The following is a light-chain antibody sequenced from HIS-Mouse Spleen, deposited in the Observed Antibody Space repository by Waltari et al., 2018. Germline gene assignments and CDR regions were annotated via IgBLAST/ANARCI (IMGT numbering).Light chain of an antibody. V-gene: IGLV3-10*01. CDR3: YSTDSSGNHRV. J-gene: IGLJ2*01. Sequence: SYELTQPPPVSVSTGQTARITCWGDALPQNYAYWYQQKSGQAPVLVIYEDSKRPTGIPERFSGSSSGTMATLTISGAQVEDEADYYCYSTDSSGNHRVFGGGTKLTVL. CDR1: ALPQNY. CDR2: EDS.